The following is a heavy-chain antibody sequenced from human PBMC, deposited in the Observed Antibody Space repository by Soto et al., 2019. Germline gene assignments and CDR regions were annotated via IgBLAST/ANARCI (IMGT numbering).Heavy chain of an antibody. D-gene: IGHD1-26*01. V-gene: IGHV3-33*01. Sequence: VQLVESGGGVVQPGRSLRLSCAASGFTFRTDGMYCVRQAPGKGLQWVAVIWYDASNKYYADSVKGRFTISRDNSENTLYLKMNSLRAEDTAVYYCARGRVDGGELDLWGQGTLVTVSS. CDR3: ARGRVDGGELDL. J-gene: IGHJ4*02. CDR2: IWYDASNK. CDR1: GFTFRTDG.